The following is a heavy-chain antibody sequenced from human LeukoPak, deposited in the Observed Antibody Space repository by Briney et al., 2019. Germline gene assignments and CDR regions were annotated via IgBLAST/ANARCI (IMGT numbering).Heavy chain of an antibody. Sequence: ASVKVSCKASGYTFTNYAISWVRQAPGQGLEWMGWISAYNGNTDYAQRLQGRVTMTTDTSTSTVYMELRSLTSDDTAVYYCARGRDGGVEWPYWGQGTLVTVSS. CDR1: GYTFTNYA. V-gene: IGHV1-18*04. CDR2: ISAYNGNT. D-gene: IGHD3-3*01. J-gene: IGHJ4*02. CDR3: ARGRDGGVEWPY.